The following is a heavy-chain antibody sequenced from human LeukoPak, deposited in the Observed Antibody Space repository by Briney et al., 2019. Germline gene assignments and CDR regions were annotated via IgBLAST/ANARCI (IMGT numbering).Heavy chain of an antibody. D-gene: IGHD6-19*01. CDR2: ISVYNGNT. V-gene: IGHV1-18*01. J-gene: IGHJ1*01. Sequence: ASVKVSCKASGYSFTNYGISWVRQAPGQGLEWMGWISVYNGNTNYAQKLQGRVAMTTDTSTSTAYMELRSLRSDDTAVYYCARELNTRWFVAGTSGYFQHWGQGTLVTVSS. CDR1: GYSFTNYG. CDR3: ARELNTRWFVAGTSGYFQH.